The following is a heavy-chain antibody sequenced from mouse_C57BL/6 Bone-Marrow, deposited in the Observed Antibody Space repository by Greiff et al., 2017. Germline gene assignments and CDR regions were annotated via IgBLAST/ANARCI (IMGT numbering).Heavy chain of an antibody. CDR2: IYPGSGNT. V-gene: IGHV1-66*01. CDR3: ARELSLRGFDY. CDR1: GYSFTSYY. Sequence: QVQLQQSGPELVKPGASVKISCKASGYSFTSYYIHWVKQRPGQGLEWIGWIYPGSGNTKYNEKFKGKATLTADTSSSTAYMQLSSLTSEDSAVYYCARELSLRGFDYWGQGTTLTVSS. J-gene: IGHJ2*01.